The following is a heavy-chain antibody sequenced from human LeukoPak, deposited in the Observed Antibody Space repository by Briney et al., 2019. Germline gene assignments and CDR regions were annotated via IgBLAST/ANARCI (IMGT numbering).Heavy chain of an antibody. CDR2: RYESGIT. Sequence: SETLSLTCTLSGGSTSLTTYYWGWLRQTPGKGREWLGSRYESGITYYNPTLKTPLSISVDTSKSQISLSLTSVTAADTAVYYCAGSRRWEVRIMDYFYLDVWGKGTTVTVSS. V-gene: IGHV4-39*01. CDR1: GGSTSLTTYY. D-gene: IGHD2/OR15-2a*01. CDR3: AGSRRWEVRIMDYFYLDV. J-gene: IGHJ6*04.